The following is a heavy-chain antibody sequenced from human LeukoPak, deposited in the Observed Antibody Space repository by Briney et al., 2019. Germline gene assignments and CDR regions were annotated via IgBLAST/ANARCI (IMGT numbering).Heavy chain of an antibody. J-gene: IGHJ4*02. CDR1: GGSINNNHYY. V-gene: IGHV4-39*02. CDR2: IYYSGST. Sequence: SETLSLTCAVSGGSINNNHYYRGWIRQPPGKGLEWIGSIYYSGSTYYNPSLKSRVTISVDTSENHFSLKLSSVTAADTAVYYCALLGYSSGWNSAYHDYWGQGTLVTVSS. CDR3: ALLGYSSGWNSAYHDY. D-gene: IGHD6-19*01.